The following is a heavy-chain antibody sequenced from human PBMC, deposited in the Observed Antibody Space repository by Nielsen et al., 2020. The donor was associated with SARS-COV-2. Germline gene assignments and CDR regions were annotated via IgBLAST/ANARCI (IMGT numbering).Heavy chain of an antibody. D-gene: IGHD3-10*01. Sequence: SLKISCAASGFTFDDYAMHWVWQAPGKGLEWVSGISWNSGSIGYADSVKGRFTISRDNAKNSLYLQMNSLRAEDTALYYCARSMVRGLNWFDPWGQGTLVTVSS. V-gene: IGHV3-9*01. CDR3: ARSMVRGLNWFDP. CDR2: ISWNSGSI. J-gene: IGHJ5*02. CDR1: GFTFDDYA.